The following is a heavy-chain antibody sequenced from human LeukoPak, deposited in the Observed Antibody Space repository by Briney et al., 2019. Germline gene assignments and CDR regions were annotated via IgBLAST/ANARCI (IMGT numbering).Heavy chain of an antibody. CDR2: IYYSGNT. CDR3: ARDFLGAGTVGATSGY. J-gene: IGHJ4*02. D-gene: IGHD1-26*01. V-gene: IGHV4-39*02. Sequence: SETLSLTCTVSGGSISSSPYYWGWVRQPPGKGLEWIGSIYYSGNTYHNPSLKSRVTISVDTSKNQFSLKLSSVTAADTAVYYCARDFLGAGTVGATSGYWGQGTLVTVSS. CDR1: GGSISSSPYY.